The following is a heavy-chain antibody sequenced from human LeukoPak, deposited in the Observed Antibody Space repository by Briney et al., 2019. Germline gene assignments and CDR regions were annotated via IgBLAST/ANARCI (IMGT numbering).Heavy chain of an antibody. V-gene: IGHV1-69*13. CDR3: ASASTTVVTLSSYYYYGMDV. Sequence: GASVKVSWKASGGTFSSYAISWVRQAPGQGLEWMGGIIPIFGTANYAQKFQGRVTITADESTSTAYMELSSLRSEDTAVYYCASASTTVVTLSSYYYYGMDVWGQGTTVTVSS. D-gene: IGHD4-23*01. CDR1: GGTFSSYA. CDR2: IIPIFGTA. J-gene: IGHJ6*02.